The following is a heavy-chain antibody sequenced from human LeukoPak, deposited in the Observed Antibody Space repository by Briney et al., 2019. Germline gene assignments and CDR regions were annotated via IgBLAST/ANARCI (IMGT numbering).Heavy chain of an antibody. CDR3: ARHSRAGRYVNV. V-gene: IGHV4-39*01. Sequence: PSETLSLTCTVSGGSISSSSYYRGWIRQPPGKGLEWIGSIYYSGSTYYNPSLKSRVTISVDTSKNQFSLKLSSVTAADTAVYYCARHSRAGRYVNVWGKGTTVTVSS. D-gene: IGHD6-19*01. CDR1: GGSISSSSYY. CDR2: IYYSGST. J-gene: IGHJ6*03.